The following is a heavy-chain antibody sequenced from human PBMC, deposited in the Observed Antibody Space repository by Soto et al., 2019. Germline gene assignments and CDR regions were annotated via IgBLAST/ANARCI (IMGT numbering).Heavy chain of an antibody. J-gene: IGHJ6*02. D-gene: IGHD6-19*01. CDR2: VSGYSGHS. Sequence: QVHLVQSGAEVKKPGASVKVSCKASNETLTTYGISWVRQAPGQGLEWMGWVSGYSGHSSSAQEFQDRVIMPTDASTDTAYMELRSLTSDDSAVYFCARHSSASGYYYGMDVWGQGTTVTVSS. CDR3: ARHSSASGYYYGMDV. CDR1: NETLTTYG. V-gene: IGHV1-18*01.